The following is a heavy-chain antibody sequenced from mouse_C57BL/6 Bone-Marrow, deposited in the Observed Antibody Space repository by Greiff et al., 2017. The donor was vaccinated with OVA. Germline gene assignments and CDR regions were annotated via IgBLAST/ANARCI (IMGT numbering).Heavy chain of an antibody. CDR1: GFTFSSYG. CDR2: ISSGGSYT. D-gene: IGHD2-3*01. CDR3: ARHLYDGYYVLAY. Sequence: EVNVVESGGDLVKPGGSLKLSCAASGFTFSSYGMSWVRQTPDKRLEWVATISSGGSYTYYPDSVKGRFTISRDNAKNTLYLQMSSLKSEDTAMYYCARHLYDGYYVLAYWGQGTLVTVSA. J-gene: IGHJ3*01. V-gene: IGHV5-6*01.